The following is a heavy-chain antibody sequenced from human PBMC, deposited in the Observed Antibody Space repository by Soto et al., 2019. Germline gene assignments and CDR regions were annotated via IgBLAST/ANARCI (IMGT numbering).Heavy chain of an antibody. CDR2: IYYSGST. CDR1: GGSISSYY. CDR3: ARDGWVTMVRGVPYYYYGMDV. J-gene: IGHJ6*02. D-gene: IGHD3-10*01. V-gene: IGHV4-59*01. Sequence: SETLSLTCTLSGGSISSYYWSLIRQPPGKGLEWIGYIYYSGSTNYNPSLKSRVTISVDTSKNQFSLKLSSVTAADTAVYYCARDGWVTMVRGVPYYYYGMDVWGQGTTVT.